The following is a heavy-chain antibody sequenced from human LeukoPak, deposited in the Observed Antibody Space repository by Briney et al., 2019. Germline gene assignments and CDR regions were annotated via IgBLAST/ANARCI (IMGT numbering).Heavy chain of an antibody. V-gene: IGHV3-7*01. CDR2: IDLDGSET. D-gene: IGHD3-10*01. Sequence: GRSLRLSCAASGFTFSSYGMHWVRQAPGKGLEWVANIDLDGSETYYVDSVKGRFTVSRDNARNSLSLQMNRLRAEDADVYYCARDFSGECDYWGQGTLVTVSS. CDR1: GFTFSSYG. J-gene: IGHJ4*02. CDR3: ARDFSGECDY.